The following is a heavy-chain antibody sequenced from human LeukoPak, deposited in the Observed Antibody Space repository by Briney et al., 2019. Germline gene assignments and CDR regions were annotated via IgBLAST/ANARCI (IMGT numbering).Heavy chain of an antibody. CDR3: AESLNTAMVYYFDY. V-gene: IGHV1-69*04. CDR1: GGTFSSYA. CDR2: IIPILGIA. D-gene: IGHD5-18*01. Sequence: SEKVSCKASGGTFSSYAISWVRQAPGQGLEWMGRIIPILGIANYAQKFQGRVTITADKSTSTAYMELSSLRSEDTAVYYCAESLNTAMVYYFDYWGQGTLVTVSS. J-gene: IGHJ4*02.